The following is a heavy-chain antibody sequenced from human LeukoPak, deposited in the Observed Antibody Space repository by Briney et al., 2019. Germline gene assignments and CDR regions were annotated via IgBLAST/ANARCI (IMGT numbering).Heavy chain of an antibody. CDR2: IYHSGTS. Sequence: SETLSLTCTVSAYSISDGFVWGWIRQAPGKGLEWIGSIYHSGTSYYNPSHKSRISMSVDTSKNQFSLNLSSVTAADTAVYYCTRLSHVAGAPKVSWFDPWGQGTLVTVSS. CDR3: TRLSHVAGAPKVSWFDP. D-gene: IGHD1-26*01. V-gene: IGHV4-38-2*02. J-gene: IGHJ5*02. CDR1: AYSISDGFV.